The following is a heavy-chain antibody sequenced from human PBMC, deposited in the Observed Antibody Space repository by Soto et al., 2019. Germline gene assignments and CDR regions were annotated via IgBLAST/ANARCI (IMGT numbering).Heavy chain of an antibody. V-gene: IGHV1-3*01. J-gene: IGHJ5*02. CDR2: INAGNGNT. D-gene: IGHD2-2*01. CDR3: ASDIGNPDIVVVPAATKNWFDP. CDR1: GGTFSSYA. Sequence: ASVKVSCKASGGTFSSYAISWVRQAPGQGLEWMGWINAGNGNTKYSQKFQGRVTITRDTSASTAYMELSSLRSEDTAVYYCASDIGNPDIVVVPAATKNWFDPWGQGTLVTVSS.